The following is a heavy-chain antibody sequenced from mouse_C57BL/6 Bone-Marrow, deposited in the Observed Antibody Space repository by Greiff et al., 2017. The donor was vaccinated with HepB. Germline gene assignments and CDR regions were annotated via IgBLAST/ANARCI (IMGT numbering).Heavy chain of an antibody. CDR1: GYAFSSSW. CDR2: IYPGDGDT. V-gene: IGHV1-82*01. CDR3: ARPPIYYDYDVWYFDV. J-gene: IGHJ1*03. D-gene: IGHD2-4*01. Sequence: VQLKESGPELVKPGASVKISCKASGYAFSSSWMNWVKQRPGKGLEWIGRIYPGDGDTNYNGKFKGKATLTADKSSSTAYMQLSSLTSEDSAVYFCARPPIYYDYDVWYFDVWGTGTTVTVSS.